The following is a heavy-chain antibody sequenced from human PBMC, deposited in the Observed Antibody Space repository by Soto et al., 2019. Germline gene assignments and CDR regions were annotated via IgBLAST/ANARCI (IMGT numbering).Heavy chain of an antibody. J-gene: IGHJ6*02. D-gene: IGHD3-22*01. CDR1: GYTFTSYA. V-gene: IGHV1-3*01. Sequence: ASVKVSCKASGYTFTSYAMHWVRQAPGQRLEWMGWINAGNGNTKYSQKFQGRVTMTRDTSTSTVYMELSSLRSEDTAVYYCARPLDPIDTKYYYDSSGYDPNYYYYYGMDVWGQGTTVTVS. CDR2: INAGNGNT. CDR3: ARPLDPIDTKYYYDSSGYDPNYYYYYGMDV.